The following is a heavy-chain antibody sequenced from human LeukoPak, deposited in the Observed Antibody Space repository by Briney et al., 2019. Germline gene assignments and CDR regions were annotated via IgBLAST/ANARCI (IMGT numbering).Heavy chain of an antibody. V-gene: IGHV3-53*01. CDR1: GFTVSSNY. Sequence: GGSLRLSCAASGFTVSSNYMSWIRQAPGKGLEWVSVIYSGGSTYYADSVKGRFTISRDNSKNTLYLQMNSLRAEGTAVYYCARAMATKPYYYYGMDVWGQGTTVTVSS. J-gene: IGHJ6*02. D-gene: IGHD5-24*01. CDR3: ARAMATKPYYYYGMDV. CDR2: IYSGGST.